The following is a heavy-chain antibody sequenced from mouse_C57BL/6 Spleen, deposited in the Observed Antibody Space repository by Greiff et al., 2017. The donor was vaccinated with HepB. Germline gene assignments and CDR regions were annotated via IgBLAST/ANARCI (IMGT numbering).Heavy chain of an antibody. CDR1: GYTFTSYW. Sequence: VKLMESGAELAKPGASVKLSCKASGYTFTSYWMHWVKQRPGQGLEWIGYINPSSGYTKYNQKFKDKATLTADKSSSTAYMQLSSLTCEDSAVYYCANPYYDGYFDVWGTGTTVTVSS. D-gene: IGHD2-4*01. V-gene: IGHV1-7*01. CDR3: ANPYYDGYFDV. J-gene: IGHJ1*03. CDR2: INPSSGYT.